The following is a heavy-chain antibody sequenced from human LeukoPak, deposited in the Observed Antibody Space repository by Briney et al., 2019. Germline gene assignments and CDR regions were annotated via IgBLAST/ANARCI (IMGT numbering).Heavy chain of an antibody. V-gene: IGHV1-18*01. CDR1: GYTFTSYG. D-gene: IGHD2-15*01. CDR3: ARDCSGGSCYLGDY. Sequence: GASVTVSCKASGYTFTSYGISWVRQAPGQGPEWMGWISAYNGNTNYAQKLQGRVTMTTDTSTSTAYMELRSLRSDDTAVYYCARDCSGGSCYLGDYWGQGTLVTVSS. J-gene: IGHJ4*02. CDR2: ISAYNGNT.